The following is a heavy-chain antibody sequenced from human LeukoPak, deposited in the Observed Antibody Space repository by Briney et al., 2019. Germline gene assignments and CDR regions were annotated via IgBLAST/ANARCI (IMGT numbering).Heavy chain of an antibody. J-gene: IGHJ6*02. CDR1: GFTFSSYA. D-gene: IGHD4-11*01. CDR2: ISYDGSNK. V-gene: IGHV3-30-3*01. Sequence: GGSLRLSCAASGFTFSSYAMHWVRQAPGKGLEWVAVISYDGSNKYYADSVKGRFTISRDNSKNTLYLQMNSLRAEDTAVYYCAMGDYSNLYYYYGMDVWGQGTTVTVSS. CDR3: AMGDYSNLYYYYGMDV.